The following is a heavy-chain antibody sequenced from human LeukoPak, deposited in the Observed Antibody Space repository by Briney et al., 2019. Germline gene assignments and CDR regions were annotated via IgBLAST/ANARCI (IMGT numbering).Heavy chain of an antibody. V-gene: IGHV1-2*04. CDR1: GYTFTGYY. CDR2: INPNSGGT. Sequence: ASVKVSCKASGYTFTGYYMHWVRQAPGQGLEWMGWINPNSGGTNYAQKFQGWVTMTRDTSISTAYMELSRLRSDDTAVYYCARDRRFYGSGSPFYYYYGMDVWGQGTTVTVSS. D-gene: IGHD3-10*01. CDR3: ARDRRFYGSGSPFYYYYGMDV. J-gene: IGHJ6*02.